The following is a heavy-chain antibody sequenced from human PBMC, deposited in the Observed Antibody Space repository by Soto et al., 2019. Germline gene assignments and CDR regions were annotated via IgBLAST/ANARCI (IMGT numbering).Heavy chain of an antibody. Sequence: QVQLQESGPGLVKPSETLSLTCTVSGGSVSSGSYYWSWIRQPPGKGLEWIGYIYYSGSTNYNPSLKRRVTIAVDTSNNQFSLKLSSVTAADTAVYYCARGVMYSSSENWFDPWGQGTLVTVSS. V-gene: IGHV4-61*01. CDR3: ARGVMYSSSENWFDP. CDR1: GGSVSSGSYY. D-gene: IGHD6-6*01. J-gene: IGHJ5*02. CDR2: IYYSGST.